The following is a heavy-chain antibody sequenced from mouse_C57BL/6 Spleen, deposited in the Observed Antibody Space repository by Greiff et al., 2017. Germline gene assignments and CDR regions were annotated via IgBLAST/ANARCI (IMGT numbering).Heavy chain of an antibody. Sequence: VQGVESGAELAKPGASVKLSCKASGYTFTSYWMHWVKQRPGQGLEWIGYINPSSGYTKYNQKFKDKATLTADKSSSTAYMQLSSLTYEDSAVYYCARWFYYDYDVEYFDYWGQGTTLTVSS. CDR2: INPSSGYT. D-gene: IGHD2-4*01. CDR1: GYTFTSYW. CDR3: ARWFYYDYDVEYFDY. V-gene: IGHV1-7*01. J-gene: IGHJ2*01.